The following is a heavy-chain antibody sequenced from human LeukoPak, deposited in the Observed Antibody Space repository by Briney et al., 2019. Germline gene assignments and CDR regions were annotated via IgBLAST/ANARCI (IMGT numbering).Heavy chain of an antibody. D-gene: IGHD6-13*01. CDR2: ISYDGSKK. Sequence: PGGSLRLSCAASEFTFSKYGMHWVRQAPGKGLEWVAVISYDGSKKNYADSVKGRFTISRDNSKNTLYLQMNSLRAEDTAVYYCAKDRPYSSSWYIDYWGQGTLVTVSS. V-gene: IGHV3-30*18. J-gene: IGHJ4*02. CDR3: AKDRPYSSSWYIDY. CDR1: EFTFSKYG.